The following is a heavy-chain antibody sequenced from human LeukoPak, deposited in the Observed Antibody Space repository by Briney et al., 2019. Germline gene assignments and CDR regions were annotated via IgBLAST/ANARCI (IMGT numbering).Heavy chain of an antibody. Sequence: SETLSLTCAAYGGTFSGYYWSWIRQPPGKGLEWIAELNHSGSTNYNPALKSRVTISVDTSKNQFSLKLSSVTAGDTAVYYCARGSRGDYVWGSYRSFHRHSFDYWGQGTLVTVSS. CDR2: LNHSGST. J-gene: IGHJ4*02. CDR1: GGTFSGYY. CDR3: ARGSRGDYVWGSYRSFHRHSFDY. D-gene: IGHD3-16*02. V-gene: IGHV4-34*01.